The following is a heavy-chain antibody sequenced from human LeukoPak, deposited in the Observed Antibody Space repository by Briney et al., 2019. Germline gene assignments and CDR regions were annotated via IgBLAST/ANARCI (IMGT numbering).Heavy chain of an antibody. J-gene: IGHJ5*02. CDR3: VGGYSYGWFDP. CDR2: IYYSGST. Sequence: SETLSLTCAVSGGSISSGGYSWSWIRQPPGMGLEWIGYIYYSGSTYYNPSLKSRVTISVDRSKNQFSLKLSSVTAADTAVYYCVGGYSYGWFDPWGQGTLVTVSS. CDR1: GGSISSGGYS. V-gene: IGHV4-30-2*01. D-gene: IGHD5-18*01.